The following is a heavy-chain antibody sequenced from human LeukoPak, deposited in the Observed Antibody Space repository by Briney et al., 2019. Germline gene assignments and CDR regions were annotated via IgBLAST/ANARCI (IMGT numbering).Heavy chain of an antibody. CDR1: GGSISSYY. CDR2: IYYSGST. J-gene: IGHJ6*03. CDR3: ARDLAAGYYDSSGYYYYYYYYMDV. V-gene: IGHV4-59*01. Sequence: SETLSLTCTVSGGSISSYYWSWIRQPPGKGLEWIGYIYYSGSTNYNPSLKSRVTISVDTSKNHFSLKLSSVTAADTAVYYCARDLAAGYYDSSGYYYYYYYYMDVWGKGTTVTVSS. D-gene: IGHD3-22*01.